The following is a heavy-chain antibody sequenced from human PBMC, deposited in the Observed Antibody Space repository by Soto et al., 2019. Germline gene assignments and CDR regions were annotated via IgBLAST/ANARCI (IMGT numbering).Heavy chain of an antibody. D-gene: IGHD3-22*01. Sequence: SETLSLTCTISVDSVTSGTYYWTWIRPTPGKGLEWIGYMSYSERANYNPSLKSRVTISIDTSKNQFSLKLSSVTAADTAVYYCARDTYYYDTNGYYYFDYWGRGTLVTVSS. CDR3: ARDTYYYDTNGYYYFDY. J-gene: IGHJ4*02. CDR1: VDSVTSGTYY. CDR2: MSYSERA. V-gene: IGHV4-61*01.